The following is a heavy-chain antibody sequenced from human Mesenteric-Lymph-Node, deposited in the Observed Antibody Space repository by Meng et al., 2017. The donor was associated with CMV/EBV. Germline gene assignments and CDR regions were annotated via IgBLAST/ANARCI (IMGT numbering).Heavy chain of an antibody. CDR1: GFTVSSNY. CDR3: ARDPMGLVVTVYGMDV. Sequence: GGSLRLSCAASGFTVSSNYMSWVRQAPGKGLEWVSVIYSCGSTYYADSVKGRFTISRDNSKNTLYLQMNSLRAEDTAVYYCARDPMGLVVTVYGMDVWGQGTTVTVSS. D-gene: IGHD3-22*01. J-gene: IGHJ6*02. V-gene: IGHV3-53*01. CDR2: IYSCGST.